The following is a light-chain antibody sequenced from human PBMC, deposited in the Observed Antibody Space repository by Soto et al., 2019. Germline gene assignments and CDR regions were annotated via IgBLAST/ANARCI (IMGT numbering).Light chain of an antibody. Sequence: QSVLTQPPSVSAAPGQKVSISCSGSSSNILKNYVSWYQHLPGPAPRLLIYDNNQRPSGIPDRFSGSKSGTSATLGITGLQTGEEADYYCATWDRSLNVVVFGGGTKLTVL. CDR1: SSNILKNY. J-gene: IGLJ2*01. CDR2: DNN. V-gene: IGLV1-51*01. CDR3: ATWDRSLNVVV.